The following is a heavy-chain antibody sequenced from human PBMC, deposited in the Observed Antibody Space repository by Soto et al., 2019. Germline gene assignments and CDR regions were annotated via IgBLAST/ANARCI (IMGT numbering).Heavy chain of an antibody. CDR1: GGSFSGYY. CDR2: INHSGST. D-gene: IGHD6-19*01. J-gene: IGHJ5*02. Sequence: QVQLQQWGAGLLKPSETLSLTCAVYGGSFSGYYWSWIRQPPGKGPEWIGEINHSGSTNYNPSLKSRVTKSVDTSKNQFSLKLSSVTAADTAVYYCGRGEGYSSGGGWFDPWGQGPLVTVSS. CDR3: GRGEGYSSGGGWFDP. V-gene: IGHV4-34*01.